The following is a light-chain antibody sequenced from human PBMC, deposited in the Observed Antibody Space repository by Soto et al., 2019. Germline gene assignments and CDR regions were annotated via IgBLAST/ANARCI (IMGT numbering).Light chain of an antibody. V-gene: IGKV1-39*01. CDR2: SAS. CDR1: QGISSY. J-gene: IGKJ3*01. CDR3: QQSYNGPFT. Sequence: QLTQSPSSLSASVGDRVTITCRASQGISSYLAWYQQKPGKAPKLLIYSASTLQTGVPSRFSGSGSGTDFTLTISSLQPEDFATYYCQQSYNGPFTFGPGTKVDIK.